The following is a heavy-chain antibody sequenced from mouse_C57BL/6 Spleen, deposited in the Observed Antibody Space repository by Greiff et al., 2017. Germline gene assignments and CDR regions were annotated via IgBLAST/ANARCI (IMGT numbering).Heavy chain of an antibody. J-gene: IGHJ2*01. V-gene: IGHV10-1*01. CDR1: GFSFNTYA. CDR3: VRQEGDYQIPFFDY. CDR2: IRSKSNNYAT. D-gene: IGHD2-4*01. Sequence: EVMLVESGGGLVQPKGSLKLSCAASGFSFNTYAMNWVRQAPGKGLEWVARIRSKSNNYATYYADSVKDRFTISRDDSESMLYLQMNNLKTEDTAMYYCVRQEGDYQIPFFDYWGQGTTLTVSS.